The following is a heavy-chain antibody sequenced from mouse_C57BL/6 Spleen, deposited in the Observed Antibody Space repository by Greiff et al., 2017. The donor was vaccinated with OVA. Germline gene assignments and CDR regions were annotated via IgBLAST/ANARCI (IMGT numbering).Heavy chain of an antibody. CDR1: GYTFTSYW. J-gene: IGHJ2*01. CDR3: SRPPYATSPSSFDY. Sequence: QVQLQQSGADLVKPGASVKLSCKASGYTFTSYWMHWVKQRPGQGLEWIGYINPSSGHIKYKEKLKDKATLTADKSSSTVYMQLSSLTYEDSAIYYCSRPPYATSPSSFDYWGQGTPLTVSA. D-gene: IGHD1-1*01. CDR2: INPSSGHI. V-gene: IGHV1-7*01.